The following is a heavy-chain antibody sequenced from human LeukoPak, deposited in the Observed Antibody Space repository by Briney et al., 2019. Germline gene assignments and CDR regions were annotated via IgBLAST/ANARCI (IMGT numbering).Heavy chain of an antibody. CDR2: LHSGGNA. CDR1: GLTVSTNY. J-gene: IGHJ3*02. V-gene: IGHV3-66*01. CDR3: ARVINLSTFDI. Sequence: GGSLRLSCAASGLTVSTNYMSWVRQAPGKGLEWVSVLHSGGNAYYEDSVKGTFTISRDNSKNTLYLQMNNLKGEDTAVYYCARVINLSTFDIWGRGTMVTVSS. D-gene: IGHD5/OR15-5a*01.